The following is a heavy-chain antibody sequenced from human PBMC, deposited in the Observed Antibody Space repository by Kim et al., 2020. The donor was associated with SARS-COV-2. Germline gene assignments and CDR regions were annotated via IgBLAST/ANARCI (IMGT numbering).Heavy chain of an antibody. D-gene: IGHD3-10*01. V-gene: IGHV3-23*01. CDR1: GFIFSRYG. Sequence: GGSLRLSCAVSGFIFSRYGMSWVRQAPGKGLEWVSTIMSAGGTFYADSVKGRFTISRDNSKSTLYLQVNSLTAEDTAVYYCAKDLGHYGSGSVGGMDVWGQGTTVTVSS. CDR3: AKDLGHYGSGSVGGMDV. J-gene: IGHJ6*02. CDR2: IMSAGGT.